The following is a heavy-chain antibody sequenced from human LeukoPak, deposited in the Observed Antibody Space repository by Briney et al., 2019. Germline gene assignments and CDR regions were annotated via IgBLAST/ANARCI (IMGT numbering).Heavy chain of an antibody. D-gene: IGHD3-22*01. CDR1: GFTFSSYD. Sequence: GGSLRLSCAASGFTFSSYDMNWVRQAPGKGLEWVSTISSSGGGTYYADSVKGRFTIPRDNAKNTLSLQMNSLRAEDTGVYYCARAPSEIGGYYPEYFRHWGQGTLVTVSS. V-gene: IGHV3-23*01. CDR3: ARAPSEIGGYYPEYFRH. J-gene: IGHJ1*01. CDR2: ISSSGGGT.